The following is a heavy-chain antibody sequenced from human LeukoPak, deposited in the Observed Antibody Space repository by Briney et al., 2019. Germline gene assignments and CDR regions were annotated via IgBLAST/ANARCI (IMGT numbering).Heavy chain of an antibody. Sequence: ASVKVSCKASGYTFTSYDINWVRQATGQGLEWMGWMNPNSGNTSYAQKFQGRVTMTRNTSISTAYMELSSLRSEDTAVYYCARLKYSSGWYEDYWGQGTLVTVSS. CDR3: ARLKYSSGWYEDY. CDR2: MNPNSGNT. CDR1: GYTFTSYD. J-gene: IGHJ4*02. V-gene: IGHV1-8*01. D-gene: IGHD6-19*01.